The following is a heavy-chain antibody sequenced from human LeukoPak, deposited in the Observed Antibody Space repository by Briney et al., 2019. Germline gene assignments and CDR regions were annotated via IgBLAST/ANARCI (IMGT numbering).Heavy chain of an antibody. V-gene: IGHV3-21*01. Sequence: PGGSLRLSCAASGFTFSSYSMNWVRQAPGKGLEWVSSISSSSSYIYYADSVKGRFTISRDNAKNSLYLQMNSLRAEDTAVYYCARDEPLVGAPLDYWGQGTLVTVSS. J-gene: IGHJ4*02. CDR3: ARDEPLVGAPLDY. CDR2: ISSSSSYI. CDR1: GFTFSSYS. D-gene: IGHD1-26*01.